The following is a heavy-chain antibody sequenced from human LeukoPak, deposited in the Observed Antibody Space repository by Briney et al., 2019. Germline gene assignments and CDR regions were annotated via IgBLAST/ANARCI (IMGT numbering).Heavy chain of an antibody. CDR2: ISGSAGTT. V-gene: IGHV3-23*01. CDR3: AKSPTQGAQTPLFDY. Sequence: GGSLRLSCAASGLTFSSHAMSWVRQAPGKGLEWVSVISGSAGTTYYADSVKGRFTISRDNSKNTLYLQMSSLRAEDTAVYYCAKSPTQGAQTPLFDYWGQGTLVTVSS. CDR1: GLTFSSHA. J-gene: IGHJ4*02. D-gene: IGHD1-26*01.